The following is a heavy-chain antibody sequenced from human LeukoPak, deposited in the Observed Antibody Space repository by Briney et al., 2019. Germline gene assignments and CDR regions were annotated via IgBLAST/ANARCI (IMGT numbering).Heavy chain of an antibody. Sequence: PSETLSLTCAVYGGSFSGYYWSWIRRPPGKGLEWIGEINHSGSTNYNPSLKSRVTISVDTSKNQFSLKLSSVTAADTAVYYCARRAERYSSSWYNWFDPWGQGTLVTVSS. J-gene: IGHJ5*02. CDR2: INHSGST. CDR1: GGSFSGYY. CDR3: ARRAERYSSSWYNWFDP. V-gene: IGHV4-34*01. D-gene: IGHD6-13*01.